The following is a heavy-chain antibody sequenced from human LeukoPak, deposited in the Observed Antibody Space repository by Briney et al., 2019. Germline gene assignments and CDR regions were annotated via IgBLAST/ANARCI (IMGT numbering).Heavy chain of an antibody. J-gene: IGHJ4*02. CDR1: GFNFGDFG. CDR2: MRSESYGGTT. CDR3: TRVFSGWLPFYFDY. D-gene: IGHD5-12*01. V-gene: IGHV3-49*04. Sequence: PGRSLRLSCTASGFNFGDFGMSWVRQAPGKGLEWVSFMRSESYGGTTEYAASVEGRFTISRDDSKSIVYLETKSLKTEDTALYFCTRVFSGWLPFYFDYWGQGALVTVSS.